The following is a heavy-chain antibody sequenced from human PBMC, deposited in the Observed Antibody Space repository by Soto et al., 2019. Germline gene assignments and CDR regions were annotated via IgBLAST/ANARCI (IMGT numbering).Heavy chain of an antibody. D-gene: IGHD3-10*01. Sequence: PGGSLRLSCAASGFTFSSYWMSWVRQAPGKGPEWVANIKEDESEIYYVDSVKGRFTISRDNAKNSLYLQMNSLRAEDTAMYYCAREGVRGYDYWGQGTLVTVSS. CDR2: IKEDESEI. J-gene: IGHJ4*02. V-gene: IGHV3-7*04. CDR1: GFTFSSYW. CDR3: AREGVRGYDY.